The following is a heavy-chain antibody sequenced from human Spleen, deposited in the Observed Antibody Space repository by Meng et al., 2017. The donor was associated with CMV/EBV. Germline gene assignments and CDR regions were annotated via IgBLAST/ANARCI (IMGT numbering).Heavy chain of an antibody. D-gene: IGHD3-22*01. V-gene: IGHV3-7*01. Sequence: GESLKISCPASGFIFSSYWMNWVRLAPGKGLEWVANIKQDGSKKYYVDSMKGRFTISRDNAKKSLYLQMNSLSAEDTAVYYCARDGFHDVSGYWLGYFDYWGQGTLVTVSS. J-gene: IGHJ4*02. CDR2: IKQDGSKK. CDR1: GFIFSSYW. CDR3: ARDGFHDVSGYWLGYFDY.